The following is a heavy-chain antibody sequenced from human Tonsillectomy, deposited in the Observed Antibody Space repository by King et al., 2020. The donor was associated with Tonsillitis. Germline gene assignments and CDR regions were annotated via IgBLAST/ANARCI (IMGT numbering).Heavy chain of an antibody. J-gene: IGHJ4*02. CDR3: ARVATIFGVVITSFYFDY. D-gene: IGHD3-3*01. V-gene: IGHV1-69*01. CDR1: GGTFSSYA. Sequence: QLVQSGAEVKKPGSSVKVSCKASGGTFSSYAISWVRQAPGQGLEWMGGIIPIFGTANYAQKFQGRVTITADESTSTAYMELSSLRSEDTAVYYCARVATIFGVVITSFYFDYWGQGTLVTVSS. CDR2: IIPIFGTA.